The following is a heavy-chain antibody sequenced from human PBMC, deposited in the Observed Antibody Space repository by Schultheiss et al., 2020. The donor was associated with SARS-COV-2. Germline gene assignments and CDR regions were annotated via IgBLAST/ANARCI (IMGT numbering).Heavy chain of an antibody. J-gene: IGHJ5*02. CDR1: GGSFSAYY. D-gene: IGHD1-1*01. CDR3: ARAEGSDDPFDP. Sequence: SETLSLTCAVYGGSFSAYYWSWIRQPPGKGLEWIGEINHGGSTNYNPSLKSRVTISVDTSKNQFSLKLTSVTAADTAVYYCARAEGSDDPFDPWGQGTLVTVSS. CDR2: INHGGST. V-gene: IGHV4-34*01.